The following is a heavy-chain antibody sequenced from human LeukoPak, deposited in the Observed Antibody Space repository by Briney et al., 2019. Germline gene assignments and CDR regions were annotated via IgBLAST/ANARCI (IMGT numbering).Heavy chain of an antibody. J-gene: IGHJ3*02. CDR2: IYYGGST. D-gene: IGHD6-13*01. V-gene: IGHV4-59*12. Sequence: SETLSLTCTVSGGSISSYYWSWIRQPPGKGLEWIGCIYYGGSTNYNPSLKRRVTISVDNSKNQFSVTLRSDTAADTAVYYCARGIAAAGQYGSDAFDIWGQGTMVAVSS. CDR3: ARGIAAAGQYGSDAFDI. CDR1: GGSISSYY.